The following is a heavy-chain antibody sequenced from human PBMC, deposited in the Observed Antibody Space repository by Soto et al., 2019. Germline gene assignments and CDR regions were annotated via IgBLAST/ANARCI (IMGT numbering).Heavy chain of an antibody. CDR3: ARQRHGGITMIAGARWYFDL. CDR2: IYYSGST. V-gene: IGHV4-31*03. CDR1: GGSISSGGYY. Sequence: SETLSLTCTVSGGSISSGGYYWSWIRQHPGKGLEWIGYIYYSGSTYYNPSLKSRVTISVDTSKNQFSLKLSSVTAADTAVYYCARQRHGGITMIAGARWYFDLWGRGTLVTVS. J-gene: IGHJ2*01. D-gene: IGHD3-22*01.